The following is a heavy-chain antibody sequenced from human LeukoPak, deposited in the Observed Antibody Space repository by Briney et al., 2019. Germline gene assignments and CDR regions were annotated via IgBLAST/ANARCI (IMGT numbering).Heavy chain of an antibody. CDR2: ITNDGSST. V-gene: IGHV3-74*01. Sequence: PGGSLRLSCAASGLTFSSHWMHWVRQAPGKGLVWVSRITNDGSSTTYADSVKGRFTISRDNAKNTLYLQMNSLRAEDTAVYYCARDISRDTIFGDRYYYGMDVWGQGTTVTVSS. D-gene: IGHD3-3*01. CDR1: GLTFSSHW. J-gene: IGHJ6*02. CDR3: ARDISRDTIFGDRYYYGMDV.